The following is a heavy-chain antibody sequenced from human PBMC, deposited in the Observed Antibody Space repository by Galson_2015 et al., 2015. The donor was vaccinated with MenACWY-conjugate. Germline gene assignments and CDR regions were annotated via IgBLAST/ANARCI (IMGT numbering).Heavy chain of an antibody. V-gene: IGHV3-11*06. J-gene: IGHJ4*02. CDR1: GFTVTAYY. D-gene: IGHD3-16*01. Sequence: SLRLSCAASGFTVTAYYITWIRQAPGKGLEWLAYIRSTTDYPLYADSVKGRFTISRDKAKKSVSLQMNSLRAEDTAVYYCARLGGNYRTTSHFDYWGRGTLVTVSS. CDR3: ARLGGNYRTTSHFDY. CDR2: IRSTTDYP.